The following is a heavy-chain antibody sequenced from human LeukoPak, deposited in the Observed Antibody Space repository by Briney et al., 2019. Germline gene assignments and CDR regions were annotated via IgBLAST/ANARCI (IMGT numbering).Heavy chain of an antibody. CDR3: ARDSPSLYCGGECSSRYFDL. CDR2: IIPIFGTA. J-gene: IGHJ2*01. CDR1: GGTFSSYA. Sequence: GSSVKVSCKASGGTFSSYAISWVRQAPGQGLEWMGRIIPIFGTANYAQKFQGRVTITTDESTSTAYMELSSLRSEDTAVYYCARDSPSLYCGGECSSRYFDLWGRGTLVTVSS. V-gene: IGHV1-69*05. D-gene: IGHD2-21*01.